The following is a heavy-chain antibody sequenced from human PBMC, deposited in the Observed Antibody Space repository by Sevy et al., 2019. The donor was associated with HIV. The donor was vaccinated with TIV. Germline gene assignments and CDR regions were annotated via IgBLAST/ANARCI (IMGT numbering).Heavy chain of an antibody. J-gene: IGHJ5*02. CDR1: GGTFSSYA. CDR2: IIPIFGTA. CDR3: ARVVDIVATILITAGWFDP. D-gene: IGHD5-12*01. Sequence: ASVKVSCKASGGTFSSYAISWVRQAPGQGLEWMGGIIPIFGTANYAQKFQGRVTITADESTSTAYMELSSLRSEDTAVYYCARVVDIVATILITAGWFDPWGQGTLVTVSS. V-gene: IGHV1-69*13.